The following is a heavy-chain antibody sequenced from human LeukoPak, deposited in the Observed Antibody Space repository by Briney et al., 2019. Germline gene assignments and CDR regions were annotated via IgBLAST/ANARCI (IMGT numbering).Heavy chain of an antibody. CDR2: INPDSGGT. CDR3: ARGPYYYGSGRFDY. D-gene: IGHD3-10*01. CDR1: VYTFTCYY. V-gene: IGHV1-2*02. J-gene: IGHJ4*02. Sequence: GASVKVSCKASVYTFTCYYIHWVRQAPGQGLEWMGWINPDSGGTNYAQKFQGRVTMTRDTSISTAYMDLSSLRSDDTAVYYCARGPYYYGSGRFDYWGQGTLVTVSS.